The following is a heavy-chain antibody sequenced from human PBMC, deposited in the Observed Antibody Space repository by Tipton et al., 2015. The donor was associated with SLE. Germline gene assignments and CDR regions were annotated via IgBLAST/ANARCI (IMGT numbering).Heavy chain of an antibody. CDR2: AYYTGST. V-gene: IGHV4-39*07. CDR3: ARGESGGDRWYFDL. D-gene: IGHD2-21*01. Sequence: TLSLTCTVSGGSISSTSYYWGWIRQPPGKGLEWIGNAYYTGSTNYNPSLKSRVTISVDTSKNQFSLKLSSVTAADTAVYYCARGESGGDRWYFDLWGRGTLVTVSS. CDR1: GGSISSTSYY. J-gene: IGHJ2*01.